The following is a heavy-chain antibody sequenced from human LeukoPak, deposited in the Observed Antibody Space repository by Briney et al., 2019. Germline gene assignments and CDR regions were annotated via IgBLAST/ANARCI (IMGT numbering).Heavy chain of an antibody. Sequence: PSETLSLTCTVSGGSISSSSYYWGWIRQPPGKGLEWIGSIYYSGSTYYNPSLKSRVTISVDTSKNQFSLKLSSVTAADTAVYYCARVPSNPDIVATTATYYYYYYMDVWGKGTTVTVSS. J-gene: IGHJ6*03. CDR2: IYYSGST. V-gene: IGHV4-39*07. CDR1: GGSISSSSYY. CDR3: ARVPSNPDIVATTATYYYYYYMDV. D-gene: IGHD5-12*01.